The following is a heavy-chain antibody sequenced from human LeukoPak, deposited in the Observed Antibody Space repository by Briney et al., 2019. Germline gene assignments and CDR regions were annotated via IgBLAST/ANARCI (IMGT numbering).Heavy chain of an antibody. CDR2: INHSGST. V-gene: IGHV4-34*01. CDR1: GGSFSGYY. CDR3: ARGRCSSTSCRLPFDP. J-gene: IGHJ5*02. D-gene: IGHD2-2*01. Sequence: SETLSLTCAVYGGSFSGYYWSWIRQPPGKGLDWIGEINHSGSTNYNPSLKSRVTISVDTSKNQFSLKLSSVTAADTAVYYCARGRCSSTSCRLPFDPWGQGTLVTVSS.